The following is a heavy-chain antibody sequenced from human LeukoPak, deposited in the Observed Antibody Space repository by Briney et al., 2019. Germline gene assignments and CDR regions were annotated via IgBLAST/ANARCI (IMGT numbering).Heavy chain of an antibody. D-gene: IGHD4-17*01. CDR2: ISSSGSTI. CDR3: ASAMTTVTTHYYGMDV. J-gene: IGHJ6*02. Sequence: GGSLRLSCAASGFTFSDYYMSWIRQAPGKGLEWVSYISSSGSTICYADSVKGRFTISRDNAKNSLYLQMNSLRAEDTAVYYCASAMTTVTTHYYGMDVWGQGTTVTVSS. V-gene: IGHV3-11*01. CDR1: GFTFSDYY.